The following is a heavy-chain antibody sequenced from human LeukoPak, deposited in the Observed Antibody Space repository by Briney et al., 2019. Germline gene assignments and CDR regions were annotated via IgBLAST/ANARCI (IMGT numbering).Heavy chain of an antibody. CDR3: TRDPPRYCSSTSCYYI. CDR1: GFTFGDYA. Sequence: LPGGSLRLSCTASGFTFGDYAMSWVRQAPGKGLEWVGFIRSKAYGGTTEYAASAKGRFTISRDDSKSIAYLQMNSLKTEDTAVYYCTRDPPRYCSSTSCYYIWGQGTMVTVSS. D-gene: IGHD2-2*01. CDR2: IRSKAYGGTT. V-gene: IGHV3-49*04. J-gene: IGHJ3*02.